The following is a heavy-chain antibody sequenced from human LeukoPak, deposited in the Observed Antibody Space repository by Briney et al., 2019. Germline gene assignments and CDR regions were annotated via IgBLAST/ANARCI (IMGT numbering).Heavy chain of an antibody. J-gene: IGHJ4*02. CDR3: AKDRRLYSSFDY. CDR2: ISGSGGST. D-gene: IGHD6-13*01. V-gene: IGHV3-23*01. Sequence: QPGGSLRLSCAASGFTFSSYAMSWVRQAPGKGLEWVSAISGSGGSTYYADSVKGRFTISRDNSKNTLYLQTNSLRAEDTAVYYCAKDRRLYSSFDYWGQGTLVTVSS. CDR1: GFTFSSYA.